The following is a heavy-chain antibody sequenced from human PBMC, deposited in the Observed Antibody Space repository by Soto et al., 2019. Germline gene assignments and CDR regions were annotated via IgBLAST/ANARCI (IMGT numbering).Heavy chain of an antibody. V-gene: IGHV4-4*07. Sequence: ASETLSLTCTVSGGSISGYYWSWIRQPAGKGLEWIGRMYNSERTNYNPSLKSRVTMSMDTSKNQFSLKLTSVTAADTAVYFCAREPLAHSYFDLWGQGTLVTVS. J-gene: IGHJ4*02. CDR1: GGSISGYY. CDR3: AREPLAHSYFDL. CDR2: MYNSERT.